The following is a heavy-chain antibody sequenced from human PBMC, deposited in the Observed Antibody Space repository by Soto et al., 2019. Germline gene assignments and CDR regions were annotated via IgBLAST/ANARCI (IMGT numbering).Heavy chain of an antibody. CDR2: MNPNSGHT. J-gene: IGHJ1*01. Sequence: AAVKVSCKVSGYTFTSHDINWMRQTTGQGLEWMGWMNPNSGHTNYAQKFQGRVTMTRDTSISTAYMELTNLRSEDTAIYYCASDMSTNWG. CDR3: ASDMSTN. D-gene: IGHD2-2*01. CDR1: GYTFTSHD. V-gene: IGHV1-8*01.